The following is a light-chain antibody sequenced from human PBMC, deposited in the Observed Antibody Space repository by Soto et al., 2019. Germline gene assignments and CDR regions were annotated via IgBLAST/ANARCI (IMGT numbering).Light chain of an antibody. CDR2: EVS. J-gene: IGLJ3*02. V-gene: IGLV2-8*01. CDR3: SSYAGSNNLL. CDR1: SSDVGGYKY. Sequence: QSALTQPPSASGSPGQSVTISCTGTSSDVGGYKYVSWYQQHPGKAPKLMIYEVSNRPSGVPDRFSGSKSGNTASLTVSGLQAEDEADYYCSSYAGSNNLLFGGGTQVTVL.